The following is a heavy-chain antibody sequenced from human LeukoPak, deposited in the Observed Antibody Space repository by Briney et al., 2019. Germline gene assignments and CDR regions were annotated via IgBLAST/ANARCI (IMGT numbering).Heavy chain of an antibody. J-gene: IGHJ5*02. CDR3: ARGTAAEWFDP. CDR1: GGSISSTNW. Sequence: SGTLSLTCGVSGGSISSTNWWTWVRQPPGEGLEWIGEGHLSGRTNYNPSLESRVTMSVDMSENHISLKLTSVTAAATAVYYCARGTAAEWFDPWGQGTLVTVSS. CDR2: GHLSGRT. D-gene: IGHD6-13*01. V-gene: IGHV4-4*02.